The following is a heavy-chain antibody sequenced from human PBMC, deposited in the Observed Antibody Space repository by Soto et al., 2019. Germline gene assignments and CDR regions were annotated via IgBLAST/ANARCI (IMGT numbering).Heavy chain of an antibody. CDR2: ISGSGGST. CDR1: GFTFSSYA. Sequence: GGSLRLSCAASGFTFSSYAMSWVRQAPGKGLEWVSAISGSGGSTYYADSVKGRFTISRDNSKNTLYLQMNSLRAEDTAVYYCATYGAGSYNGLYRDYWGQGTLVTVSS. CDR3: ATYGAGSYNGLYRDY. D-gene: IGHD2-8*01. J-gene: IGHJ4*02. V-gene: IGHV3-23*01.